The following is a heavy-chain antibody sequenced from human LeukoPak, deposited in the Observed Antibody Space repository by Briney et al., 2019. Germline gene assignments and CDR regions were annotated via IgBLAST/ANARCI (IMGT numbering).Heavy chain of an antibody. D-gene: IGHD3-10*01. Sequence: GGSLRLSCAASGFTFSSYWMHWVRQAPGKGLVWVSHINSDGSSTSYADSVKGRFTISRDNAKNTLYLQMNSLRAEDTAVYYCARQSPTMVRGVYYFDYWGQGTLVTVSS. CDR2: INSDGSST. CDR3: ARQSPTMVRGVYYFDY. V-gene: IGHV3-74*01. CDR1: GFTFSSYW. J-gene: IGHJ4*02.